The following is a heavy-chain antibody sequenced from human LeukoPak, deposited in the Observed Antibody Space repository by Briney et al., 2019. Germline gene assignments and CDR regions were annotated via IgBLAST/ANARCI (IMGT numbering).Heavy chain of an antibody. V-gene: IGHV3-21*01. D-gene: IGHD3-3*02. CDR1: GFTFSDYS. J-gene: IGHJ4*01. CDR3: ARINDSYHLDF. Sequence: AGGSLRLSCAASGFTFSDYSFNWVRQAPGQGLEWVSSISSSSSYKYYADSLKGRFTISRDNAKNSLYLQVNSLRAEDTAVYYCARINDSYHLDFWGHGTLVTVSS. CDR2: ISSSSSYK.